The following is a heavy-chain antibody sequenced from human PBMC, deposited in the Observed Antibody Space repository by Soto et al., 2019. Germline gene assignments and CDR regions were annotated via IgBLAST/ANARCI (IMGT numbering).Heavy chain of an antibody. CDR1: GGTFSSYA. Sequence: QVQLVQSGAEAKKPGSSVKVSCKTSGGTFSSYAISWVRQAPGQGLEWMGGIVPLFRTTNYAQKFQGRVTITADTSTDTVYMELIGLRSGDTAVYYCARGGYSSTWSNLLDRSGLDGWGQGTTVTVSS. J-gene: IGHJ6*02. D-gene: IGHD6-13*01. CDR3: ARGGYSSTWSNLLDRSGLDG. CDR2: IVPLFRTT. V-gene: IGHV1-69*06.